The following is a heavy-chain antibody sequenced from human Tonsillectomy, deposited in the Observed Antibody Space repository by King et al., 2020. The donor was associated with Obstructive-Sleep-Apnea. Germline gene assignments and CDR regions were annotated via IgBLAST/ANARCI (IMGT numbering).Heavy chain of an antibody. D-gene: IGHD3-22*01. V-gene: IGHV4-39*07. CDR3: ARDQGITMIVVVPKAGWFDT. Sequence: LPLQESGPGLVKPSETLSLTCTVSGGSISSSSYYWGWIRQPPGKGLEWIGSIYYSGSTYYNPSLKSRVTISVDTSKNQFSLKLSSVTAADTAVYYCARDQGITMIVVVPKAGWFDTWGQGTLVTVSS. CDR2: IYYSGST. CDR1: GGSISSSSYY. J-gene: IGHJ5*02.